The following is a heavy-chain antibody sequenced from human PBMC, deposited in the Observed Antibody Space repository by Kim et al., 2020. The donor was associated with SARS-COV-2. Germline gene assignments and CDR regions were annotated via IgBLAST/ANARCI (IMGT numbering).Heavy chain of an antibody. CDR1: GFTVSSNY. CDR2: IYSGGST. CDR3: ASGYTLDY. J-gene: IGHJ4*02. V-gene: IGHV3-53*01. D-gene: IGHD3-16*02. Sequence: GGSLRLSCAASGFTVSSNYMSWVRQAPGKGLEWVSVIYSGGSTYYADSVKGRFTISRDNSKNTLYLQMNSLIADDTAIDYCASGYTLDYWGQGTLVTVSS.